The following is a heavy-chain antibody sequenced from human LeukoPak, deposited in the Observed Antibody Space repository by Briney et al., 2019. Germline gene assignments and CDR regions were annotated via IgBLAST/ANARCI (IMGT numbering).Heavy chain of an antibody. CDR2: INHSGST. CDR1: GGSFSGYY. Sequence: NPSETLSLTCAVYGGSFSGYYWSWIRQPPGKGLEWIGEINHSGSTNYNPSLKSRVTISVDTSKNQFSLKLSSVTAADTAVYYCARHVAGTVDYWGQGTLVTVSS. D-gene: IGHD6-19*01. V-gene: IGHV4-34*01. J-gene: IGHJ4*02. CDR3: ARHVAGTVDY.